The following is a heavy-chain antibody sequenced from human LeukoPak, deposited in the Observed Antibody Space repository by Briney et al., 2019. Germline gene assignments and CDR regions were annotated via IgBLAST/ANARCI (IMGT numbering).Heavy chain of an antibody. CDR2: IYYSGST. D-gene: IGHD5-24*01. CDR1: GGSISSGGYY. J-gene: IGHJ4*02. CDR3: ARGAVEMATIGILDY. V-gene: IGHV4-31*03. Sequence: SETLSLTCTVSGGSISSGGYYWSWIRHHPGKGLEWIGNIYYSGSTYYNPSLKSRVTISVDTSKNQFSLKLSSVTAADTAVYYCARGAVEMATIGILDYWGQGTLVTVSS.